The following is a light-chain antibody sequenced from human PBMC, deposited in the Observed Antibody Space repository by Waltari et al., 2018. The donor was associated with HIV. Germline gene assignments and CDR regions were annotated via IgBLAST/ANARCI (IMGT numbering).Light chain of an antibody. CDR1: SSNIGNNS. J-gene: IGLJ1*01. V-gene: IGLV1-51*01. Sequence: QSVLTQPPSVSAAPGPKVTISCSGSSSNIGNNSVSWYQQLPGTAPKPLIYDNNKRPSGIPDRFSGSKSGTSATLGISGLQTGDEADYYCGAWDSSLSAYVFGSGTKVTVL. CDR3: GAWDSSLSAYV. CDR2: DNN.